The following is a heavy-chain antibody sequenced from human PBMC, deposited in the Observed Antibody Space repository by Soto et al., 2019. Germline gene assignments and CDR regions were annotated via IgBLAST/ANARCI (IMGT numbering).Heavy chain of an antibody. CDR1: GFTFSSYA. Sequence: GGSVRLSCAASGFTFSSYAMSWVRQAPGKGLEWVSAISGSGGSTYYADSVKGRFTISRDNSKNTLYLQMSSLRAEDTSVYYYATSRLPGIAVTGFYPWGQGTLVTVSS. CDR3: ATSRLPGIAVTGFYP. V-gene: IGHV3-23*01. CDR2: ISGSGGST. J-gene: IGHJ5*02. D-gene: IGHD6-19*01.